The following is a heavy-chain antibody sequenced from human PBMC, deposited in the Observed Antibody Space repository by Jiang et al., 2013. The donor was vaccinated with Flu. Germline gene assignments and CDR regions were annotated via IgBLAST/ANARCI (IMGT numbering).Heavy chain of an antibody. Sequence: LLKPSETLSLSCAIYGGSFSGYSWSWIRQPPGKGLEWIGEINHSGRTNYNPSLKSRVTISVDTSKNQFSLKLSSVTAADTAVYYCARDDTSGYYLTGDYPHPNYYHYGLDVWGQGTTVTVSS. CDR3: ARDDTSGYYLTGDYPHPNYYHYGLDV. D-gene: IGHD3-22*01. V-gene: IGHV4-34*01. J-gene: IGHJ6*02. CDR1: GGSFSGYS. CDR2: INHSGRT.